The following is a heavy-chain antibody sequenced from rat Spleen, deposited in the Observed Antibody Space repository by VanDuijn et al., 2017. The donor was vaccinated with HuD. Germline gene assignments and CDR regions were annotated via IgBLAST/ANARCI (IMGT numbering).Heavy chain of an antibody. CDR3: TRAGYLRDWYFDF. CDR1: GFTFNNYW. V-gene: IGHV5-31*01. J-gene: IGHJ1*01. D-gene: IGHD2-2*01. Sequence: EVQLVESGGGLVQPGRSLKLSCVASGFTFNNYWMTWIRQAPGKGLEWVASITNTGGSTYYPDSVKGRFTISRDNTKNTLYLQMDNLRSEDTATYYCTRAGYLRDWYFDFWGPGTMVTVSS. CDR2: ITNTGGST.